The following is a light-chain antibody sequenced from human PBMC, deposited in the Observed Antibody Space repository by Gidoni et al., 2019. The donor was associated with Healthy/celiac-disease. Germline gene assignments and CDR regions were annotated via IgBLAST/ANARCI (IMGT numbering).Light chain of an antibody. V-gene: IGLV2-14*01. Sequence: QSALTQPASVSGSPGQAITISCTGTSSDVGGYNYVSLYQKHPGKAPKLMIYEVSYRPSGVSHRFSGSKSGNTASLTISGLQAEDGADYYCSSYTGSSTYVFGTGTEVTVL. CDR1: SSDVGGYNY. CDR2: EVS. CDR3: SSYTGSSTYV. J-gene: IGLJ1*01.